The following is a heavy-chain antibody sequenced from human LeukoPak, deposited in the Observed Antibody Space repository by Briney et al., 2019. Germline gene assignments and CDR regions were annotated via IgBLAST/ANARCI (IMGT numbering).Heavy chain of an antibody. CDR3: ARPDYYDSSINY. CDR1: GGSISSSSYY. V-gene: IGHV4-39*01. CDR2: IYYSGST. D-gene: IGHD3-22*01. Sequence: SETLSLTCTVSGGSISSSSYYWGWIRQPPGKGLEWIGNIYYSGSTYYSPSLKSRVTISVDTCKNQFSLKLSSVTAADTAVYYCARPDYYDSSINYWGQGTLVTVSS. J-gene: IGHJ4*02.